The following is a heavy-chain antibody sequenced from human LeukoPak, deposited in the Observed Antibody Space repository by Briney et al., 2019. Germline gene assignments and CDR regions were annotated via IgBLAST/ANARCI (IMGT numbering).Heavy chain of an antibody. CDR3: ARSNQADDY. V-gene: IGHV3-74*01. J-gene: IGHJ4*02. CDR2: TNPGGSNT. D-gene: IGHD1-14*01. Sequence: PGGSLRLSCAASGFTFSNYWMHWVHHVPGKGLVWVSRTNPGGSNTAYADSVKGRFTISRDNARNTLYLQMDSLRAEDTAVYYCARSNQADDYWGQGTLVTVSS. CDR1: GFTFSNYW.